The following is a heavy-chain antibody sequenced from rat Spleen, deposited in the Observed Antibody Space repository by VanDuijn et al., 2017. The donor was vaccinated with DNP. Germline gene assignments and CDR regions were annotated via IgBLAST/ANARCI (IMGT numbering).Heavy chain of an antibody. V-gene: IGHV5S11*01. J-gene: IGHJ3*01. CDR1: GFTFSDYY. D-gene: IGHD1-2*01. Sequence: EVQLVESGGGVVQPGRSLKLSCAASGFTFSDYYMAWVRQAPTKGLEWVASITTGGGNTYYRDSVKDRFTISRDNAKSTLYRQMDSLRPEETATYYCARQGSYINWFTYWGQGTLVTVSS. CDR2: ITTGGGNT. CDR3: ARQGSYINWFTY.